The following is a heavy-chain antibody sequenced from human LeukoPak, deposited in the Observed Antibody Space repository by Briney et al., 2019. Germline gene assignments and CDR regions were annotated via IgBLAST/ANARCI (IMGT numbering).Heavy chain of an antibody. J-gene: IGHJ4*02. Sequence: SVKVSCKASGGTFTSYAISWVRQAPGQGLEWMGGIIPIFVTANYAQKFQGRVTITADESTSTAYMELSSLRSEDTAVYYCARSLGVLLWFGESFDYWGQGTLVTVSS. D-gene: IGHD3-10*01. V-gene: IGHV1-69*13. CDR2: IIPIFVTA. CDR3: ARSLGVLLWFGESFDY. CDR1: GGTFTSYA.